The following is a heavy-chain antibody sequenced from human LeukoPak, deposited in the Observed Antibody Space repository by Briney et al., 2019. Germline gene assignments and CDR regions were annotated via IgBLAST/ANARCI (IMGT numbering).Heavy chain of an antibody. J-gene: IGHJ3*02. CDR1: GYTLTELS. CDR2: FDPEDGET. V-gene: IGHV1-24*01. CDR3: ATGDYDSSGYYPLRALDI. Sequence: ASVKVSCKVSGYTLTELSMHWVRQAPGKGLEWMGGFDPEDGETIYAQKFQGRVTMTEDTSTDTAYMELSSLRSEDTAVYYCATGDYDSSGYYPLRALDIWGQGTMVTVSS. D-gene: IGHD3-22*01.